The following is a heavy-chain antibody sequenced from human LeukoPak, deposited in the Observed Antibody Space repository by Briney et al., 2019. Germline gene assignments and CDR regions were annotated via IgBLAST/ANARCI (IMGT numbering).Heavy chain of an antibody. CDR1: GFTFSSYG. Sequence: GGSLRLSCAASGFTFSSYGMHWVRQAPGKGLEWVAVISYDGSNKYYADSVKGRFTISRDNSKNTLYLQMNSLRAEDTAVYYCAKRLSSRYYYDSSGYYESHAFDIWGQGTMVTVSS. V-gene: IGHV3-30*18. J-gene: IGHJ3*02. CDR3: AKRLSSRYYYDSSGYYESHAFDI. D-gene: IGHD3-22*01. CDR2: ISYDGSNK.